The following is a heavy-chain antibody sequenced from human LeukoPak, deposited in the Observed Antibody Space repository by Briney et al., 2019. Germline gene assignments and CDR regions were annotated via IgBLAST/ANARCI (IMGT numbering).Heavy chain of an antibody. CDR3: ARRDSQWDY. J-gene: IGHJ4*02. CDR2: ISGSGGST. D-gene: IGHD6-19*01. Sequence: GGSLRLSCAASGFTFSSYAMSRVRHAPGKGLEWVSAISGSGGSTYYADSVKGRFTISRDNAKNSLYLQMNSLRAEDTAVYYCARRDSQWDYWGQGTLVTVSS. CDR1: GFTFSSYA. V-gene: IGHV3-23*01.